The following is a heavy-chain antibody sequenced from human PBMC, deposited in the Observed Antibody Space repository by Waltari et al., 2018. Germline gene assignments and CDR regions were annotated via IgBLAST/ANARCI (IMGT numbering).Heavy chain of an antibody. CDR1: GGSVISNY. CDR3: ARSTTGVRGANSGWDS. D-gene: IGHD3-10*01. V-gene: IGHV4-4*09. Sequence: QVQLQESGPGLVKPSETLSLTCAVSGGSVISNYWIWIRQSPGKVLEWIGSIYFNEYTDYTPSLSRRVTISVDTSKNQFSLKLLAVTAAGTAIYFCARSTTGVRGANSGWDSWGQGTLVSVSS. J-gene: IGHJ4*02. CDR2: IYFNEYT.